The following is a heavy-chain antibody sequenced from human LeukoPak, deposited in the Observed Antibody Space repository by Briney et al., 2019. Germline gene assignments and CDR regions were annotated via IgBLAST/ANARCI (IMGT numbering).Heavy chain of an antibody. CDR1: GGSISTYY. D-gene: IGHD5-18*01. CDR2: IYYSGST. Sequence: SETLSLTCTVSGGSISTYYWSWIRQPPGKGLEWIGYIYYSGSTSYNPSLKSRVTISVDTSKNQFSLKLSSVTAADTAVYYCARDPDTARVFDYWGQGTLVTVSS. V-gene: IGHV4-59*12. CDR3: ARDPDTARVFDY. J-gene: IGHJ4*02.